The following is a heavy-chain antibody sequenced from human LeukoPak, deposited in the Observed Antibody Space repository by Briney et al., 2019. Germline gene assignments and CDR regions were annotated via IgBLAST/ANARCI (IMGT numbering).Heavy chain of an antibody. CDR1: GFTFSNAW. CDR3: TRDPPYYDFWSGSLYYYYYMDV. J-gene: IGHJ6*03. CDR2: IKSKTDGGTT. D-gene: IGHD3-3*01. V-gene: IGHV3-15*01. Sequence: GGSLRLSCAASGFTFSNAWMSWVRQAPGKGLEWVGRIKSKTDGGTTDYAAPVKGRFTISRDDSKNTLYLQMNSLKTEDTAVYYCTRDPPYYDFWSGSLYYYYYMDVWGKGTTVTVSS.